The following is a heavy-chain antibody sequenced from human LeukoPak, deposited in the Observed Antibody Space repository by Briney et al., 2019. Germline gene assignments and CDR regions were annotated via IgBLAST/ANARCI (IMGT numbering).Heavy chain of an antibody. CDR3: ARMAGGSSGWSN. D-gene: IGHD6-19*01. J-gene: IGHJ4*02. V-gene: IGHV1-8*01. CDR1: GYTFTSYD. Sequence: ASVKVSCKASGYTFTSYDINWVRQATGQGLEWMGWMNPNSGNTGCAQKFQGRVTMTRNTSISTAYMELSSLRSEDTAVYYCARMAGGSSGWSNWGQGTLVTVSS. CDR2: MNPNSGNT.